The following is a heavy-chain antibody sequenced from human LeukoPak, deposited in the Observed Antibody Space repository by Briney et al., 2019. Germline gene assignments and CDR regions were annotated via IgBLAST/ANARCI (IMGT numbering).Heavy chain of an antibody. Sequence: GASVKVSCKASGYTFTGYYMHWVRQAPGQGLEWMGRINPNNGATNYAQKLQGRVTMTRDTSISTAYMELSRLRSDDTAVYYCARDGQYYDFWSGYPIWGQGTLVTVSS. D-gene: IGHD3-3*01. CDR2: INPNNGAT. V-gene: IGHV1-2*06. CDR1: GYTFTGYY. J-gene: IGHJ4*02. CDR3: ARDGQYYDFWSGYPI.